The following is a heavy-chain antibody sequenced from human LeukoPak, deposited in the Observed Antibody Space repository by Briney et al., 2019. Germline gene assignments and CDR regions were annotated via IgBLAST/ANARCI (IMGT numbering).Heavy chain of an antibody. Sequence: GGSLRLSCAASGFTFSSYAMSWVRQAPGEGLEWVSVISGSGGSTYYRDSVKGRFTISRDNSKNTLYLQMNSLTAGDTAVYYCAKDGATTVTFDYWGQGTLVTVSS. CDR3: AKDGATTVTFDY. CDR2: ISGSGGST. D-gene: IGHD4-11*01. J-gene: IGHJ4*02. CDR1: GFTFSSYA. V-gene: IGHV3-23*01.